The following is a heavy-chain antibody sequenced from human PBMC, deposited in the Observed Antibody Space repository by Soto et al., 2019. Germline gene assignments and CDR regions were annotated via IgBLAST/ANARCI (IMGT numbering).Heavy chain of an antibody. Sequence: PSETLSLTCTVSGGSISSYYWRWNRQPAGKGLEWIGRIYTSGSTNYNPALKSRATMSVDTSKNQFSLKLSSVNAADTAVYYCSRGMYYYDSSGYYGMDVWGQGTTVTVSS. D-gene: IGHD3-22*01. CDR3: SRGMYYYDSSGYYGMDV. V-gene: IGHV4-4*07. CDR1: GGSISSYY. CDR2: IYTSGST. J-gene: IGHJ6*02.